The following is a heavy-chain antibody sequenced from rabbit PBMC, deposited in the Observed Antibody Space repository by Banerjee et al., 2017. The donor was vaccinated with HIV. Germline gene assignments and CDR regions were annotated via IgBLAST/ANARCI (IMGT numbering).Heavy chain of an antibody. CDR2: INTSSGNT. CDR3: ARDLAGVIGWNFNL. Sequence: QQQLVESGGDLVKPGASLTLTCTASGFSFSSGYYMCWVRQAPGKGLEWIACINTSSGNTVYASWAKGRFTISRSTSLNTVTLQMTSLTAADTATYFCARDLAGVIGWNFNLWGQGTLVTVS. V-gene: IGHV1S43*01. CDR1: GFSFSSGYY. D-gene: IGHD4-1*01. J-gene: IGHJ4*01.